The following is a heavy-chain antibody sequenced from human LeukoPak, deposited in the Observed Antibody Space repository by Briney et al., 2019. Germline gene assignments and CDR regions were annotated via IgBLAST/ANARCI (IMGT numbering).Heavy chain of an antibody. V-gene: IGHV3-21*01. Sequence: PGGSLRPSCAASGFTFSSYSMNWVRQAPGKGPEWVSSISSSSSYICYADSVKGRFTISRDNAKNSLYLQMNSLRAEDTAVYYCARVGGAYLDYWGQGTLVTVSS. J-gene: IGHJ4*02. CDR3: ARVGGAYLDY. CDR2: ISSSSSYI. CDR1: GFTFSSYS. D-gene: IGHD3-10*01.